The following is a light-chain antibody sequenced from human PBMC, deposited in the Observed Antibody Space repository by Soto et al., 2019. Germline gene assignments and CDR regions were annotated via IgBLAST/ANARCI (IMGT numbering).Light chain of an antibody. CDR1: QSVGSSY. Sequence: EIVLTQSPGTLSLSPGERATLSCRASQSVGSSYLAWYQRKPGQAPRLLIYGASSRATGIPDRFSGSGSGTDFALTISRLEHEYFAVYYCQQYGSSPTFGQGTKVEIK. V-gene: IGKV3-20*01. CDR3: QQYGSSPT. J-gene: IGKJ1*01. CDR2: GAS.